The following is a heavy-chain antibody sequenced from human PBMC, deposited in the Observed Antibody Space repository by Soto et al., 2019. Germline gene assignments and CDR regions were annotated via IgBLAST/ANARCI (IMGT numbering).Heavy chain of an antibody. CDR1: GGSVSSGSYY. CDR2: IYYSGST. Sequence: SETLSLTCTVSGGSVSSGSYYWSWIRQPPGKGLEWIGYIYYSGSTNYNPSLKSRVTISVDTSKNQFSLKLSSVTAVDTAVYYLARTLRGELGAFDISGQGTMVTGS. CDR3: ARTLRGELGAFDI. J-gene: IGHJ3*02. D-gene: IGHD1-26*01. V-gene: IGHV4-61*01.